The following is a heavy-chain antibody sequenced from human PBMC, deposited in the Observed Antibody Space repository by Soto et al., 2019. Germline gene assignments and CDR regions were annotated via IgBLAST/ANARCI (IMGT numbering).Heavy chain of an antibody. V-gene: IGHV3-30-3*01. J-gene: IGHJ6*02. Sequence: ESGGGVVQPGRSLRLSCAASGFTFSSYAMHWVRQAPGTGLEWVAVISYDGSNKYYADSVKGRFTISRDNSKNTLYLQMNSLRAEDTAVYYCASRSSGWYALPYYYYGMDVWGQGTTVTVSS. CDR3: ASRSSGWYALPYYYYGMDV. D-gene: IGHD6-19*01. CDR1: GFTFSSYA. CDR2: ISYDGSNK.